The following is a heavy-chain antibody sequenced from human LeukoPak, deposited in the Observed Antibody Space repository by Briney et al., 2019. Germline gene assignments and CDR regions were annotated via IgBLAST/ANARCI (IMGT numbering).Heavy chain of an antibody. D-gene: IGHD4-17*01. CDR2: ISTSSSYI. CDR1: GFTFNGYS. Sequence: GGSLRLSCTASGFTFNGYSMNWVRQAPGKGLEGVSSISTSSSYIYYADSVEGRFTISRNNPKNSLYLQMNSLRAEDTAVYYCARNRGDPSYFDYWGQGTLVSVSS. J-gene: IGHJ4*02. CDR3: ARNRGDPSYFDY. V-gene: IGHV3-21*01.